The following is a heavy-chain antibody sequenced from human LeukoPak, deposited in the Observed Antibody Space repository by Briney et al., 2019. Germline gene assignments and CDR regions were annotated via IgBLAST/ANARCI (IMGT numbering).Heavy chain of an antibody. Sequence: PSETLSLTCTVSGGSISSSSYYWGWIRQPPGKGLEWIGSIYYSGSTYYNPSLKSRVTISVDTSKNQFSLKLSSVTAADTAVYYCARDRMTAGTPGDFQHWGQGTLVTVSS. CDR1: GGSISSSSYY. CDR2: IYYSGST. CDR3: ARDRMTAGTPGDFQH. J-gene: IGHJ1*01. D-gene: IGHD6-13*01. V-gene: IGHV4-39*07.